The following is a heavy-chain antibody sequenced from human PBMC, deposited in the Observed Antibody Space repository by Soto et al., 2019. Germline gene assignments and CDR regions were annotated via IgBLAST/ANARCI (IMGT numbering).Heavy chain of an antibody. J-gene: IGHJ4*02. CDR3: ARVVAGTTNYFDY. V-gene: IGHV1-69*02. D-gene: IGHD1-7*01. CDR1: GGTFSSYT. Sequence: QVQLVQSGAEVEKPGSSVKVSCKASGGTFSSYTISWVRQAPGQGLEWMGRIIPILGIANYAQKFQGRVTITADKSTSTAYMELSSLRSEDTAVYYCARVVAGTTNYFDYWGQGTLVTVSS. CDR2: IIPILGIA.